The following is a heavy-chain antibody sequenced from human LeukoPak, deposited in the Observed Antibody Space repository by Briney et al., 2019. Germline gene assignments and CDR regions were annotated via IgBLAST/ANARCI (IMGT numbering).Heavy chain of an antibody. CDR1: GFSLSSYS. V-gene: IGHV3-48*04. D-gene: IGHD6-13*01. CDR2: IHSSGGII. CDR3: ARRGIAAAGTDY. J-gene: IGHJ4*02. Sequence: GGSLRLSCVASGFSLSSYSMNWVRQAPGKGLEWISFIHSSGGIIFYAESVKGRFTISRDNAKNSLFLQMNSLRAEDTAVYYCARRGIAAAGTDYWGQGTLVTVSS.